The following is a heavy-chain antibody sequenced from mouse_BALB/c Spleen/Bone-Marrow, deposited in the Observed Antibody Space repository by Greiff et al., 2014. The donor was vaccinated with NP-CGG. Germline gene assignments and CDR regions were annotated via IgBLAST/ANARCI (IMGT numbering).Heavy chain of an antibody. CDR3: ARTGY. V-gene: IGHV1-19*01. J-gene: IGHJ2*01. Sequence: VQLQQSGPELVKPGASVKMSCKASGYTFTDYYMDRVKQSHGESFEWIGRVTPYNGGTTYNQKFKGKATLTVDKSSSTAYMALNSLTSEDSAVYYCARTGYWGQGTTLTVSS. CDR1: GYTFTDYY. CDR2: VTPYNGGT.